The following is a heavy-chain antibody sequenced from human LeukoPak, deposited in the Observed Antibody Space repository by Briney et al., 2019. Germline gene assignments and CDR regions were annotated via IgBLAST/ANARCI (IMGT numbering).Heavy chain of an antibody. CDR2: ISSSGSTI. V-gene: IGHV3-11*01. Sequence: GGSLRLSCAASGFTFSDYYMSWIRQAPGKGLEWVSYISSSGSTICYADSVKGRFTISRDNAKNSLYLQMNSLRAEDTAVYYCARDLTGDSRCYFDYWGQGTLVTVSS. J-gene: IGHJ4*02. CDR3: ARDLTGDSRCYFDY. CDR1: GFTFSDYY. D-gene: IGHD7-27*01.